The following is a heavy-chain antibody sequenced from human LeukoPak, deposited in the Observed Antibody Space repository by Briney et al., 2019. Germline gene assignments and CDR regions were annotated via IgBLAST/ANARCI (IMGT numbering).Heavy chain of an antibody. Sequence: GASVKVSCKASGGTFSSYAISWVRQAPGQGLEWMGGIIPIFGTANYAQKFQGRVTITADESTSTAYMELSSPRSEDTAVYYCARGTPWYYGMDVWGKGTTVTVSS. CDR1: GGTFSSYA. CDR3: ARGTPWYYGMDV. J-gene: IGHJ6*04. V-gene: IGHV1-69*13. CDR2: IIPIFGTA.